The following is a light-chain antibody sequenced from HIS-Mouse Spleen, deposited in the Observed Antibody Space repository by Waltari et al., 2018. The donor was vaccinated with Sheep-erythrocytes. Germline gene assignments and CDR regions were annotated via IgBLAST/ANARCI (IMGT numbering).Light chain of an antibody. J-gene: IGKJ3*01. CDR2: AAS. CDR3: QKYNSAPFT. V-gene: IGKV1-27*01. CDR1: QGISNY. Sequence: DIQMTQSPSSLSASVGDRVTITCRASQGISNYLAWYQQKPGKVPKLLINAASTLQSGVPSRFSSSGAGTDFTITISNLQPEDVATDYCQKYNSAPFTFVPGTKVDIK.